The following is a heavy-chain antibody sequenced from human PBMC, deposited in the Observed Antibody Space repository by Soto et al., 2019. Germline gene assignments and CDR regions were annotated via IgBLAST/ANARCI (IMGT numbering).Heavy chain of an antibody. V-gene: IGHV3-7*01. CDR3: ARDHRVSDDFWSTRPHGINWFDP. CDR2: IKQDGSEK. J-gene: IGHJ5*02. Sequence: PGGSLXLSXAAXGFTFSSYWMSWVCQAPGKGLEWVANIKQDGSEKYYVDSVKGRFTISRDNAKNSLYLQMNSLRAEDTAVYYCARDHRVSDDFWSTRPHGINWFDPWGQGTLVTVSS. D-gene: IGHD3-3*01. CDR1: GFTFSSYW.